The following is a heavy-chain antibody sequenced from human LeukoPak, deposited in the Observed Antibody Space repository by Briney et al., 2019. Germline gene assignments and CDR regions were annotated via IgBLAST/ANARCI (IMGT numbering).Heavy chain of an antibody. CDR3: ARPIGPSYCGGDCYTDYYFDY. D-gene: IGHD2-21*02. CDR1: GYTFTGYY. V-gene: IGHV1-2*02. J-gene: IGHJ4*02. CDR2: INPNSGGT. Sequence: GASVKVSCKASGYTFTGYYMHWVRQAPGQGLEWMGWINPNSGGTNYAQKFQGRVTMTRDTSISTAYLQWSSLKASDTAMYYCARPIGPSYCGGDCYTDYYFDYWGQGTLVTVSS.